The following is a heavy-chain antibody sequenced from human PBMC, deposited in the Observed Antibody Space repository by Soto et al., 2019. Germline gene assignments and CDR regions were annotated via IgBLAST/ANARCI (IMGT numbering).Heavy chain of an antibody. D-gene: IGHD2-8*02. J-gene: IGHJ5*02. Sequence: GESLKISCEGSGYKFATYWIAWVRQMPGRGLEWMGIIYPGKFKTIYSPSFQGLVTISADTSLNTAYLQWDSLRASDTAIYYCARGFTGSAGRFDPWGQGTVVTVSS. V-gene: IGHV5-51*01. CDR3: ARGFTGSAGRFDP. CDR2: IYPGKFKT. CDR1: GYKFATYW.